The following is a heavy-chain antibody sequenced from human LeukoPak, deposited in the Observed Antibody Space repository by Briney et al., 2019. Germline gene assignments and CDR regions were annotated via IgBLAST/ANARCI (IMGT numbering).Heavy chain of an antibody. V-gene: IGHV1-46*01. CDR1: GYTFTSYY. D-gene: IGHD3-10*01. CDR2: INPSGGST. Sequence: ASVKVSCKASGYTFTSYYMHWVRQAPGQGLEWMGIINPSGGSTSYAQKFQGRVTMTRDTSTSTVYMELSSLRSEDTAVYYCARGVTMVRGVIIGGPPDYWGQGTLVTVSS. J-gene: IGHJ4*02. CDR3: ARGVTMVRGVIIGGPPDY.